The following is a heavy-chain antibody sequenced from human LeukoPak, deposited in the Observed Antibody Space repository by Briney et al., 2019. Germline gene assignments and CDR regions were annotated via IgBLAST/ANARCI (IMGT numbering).Heavy chain of an antibody. CDR3: ARGRLWEVLDAFDM. D-gene: IGHD1-26*01. V-gene: IGHV1-46*03. CDR1: GYTFTGYY. CDR2: INPSGGST. Sequence: ASVKVSCKASGYTFTGYYMHWVRQAPGQGLEGMGIINPSGGSTTYAQKFHRRVTMTRDTSTSTDYMELSNLRSEDTAVYYCARGRLWEVLDAFDMWGQGTMVTVSS. J-gene: IGHJ3*02.